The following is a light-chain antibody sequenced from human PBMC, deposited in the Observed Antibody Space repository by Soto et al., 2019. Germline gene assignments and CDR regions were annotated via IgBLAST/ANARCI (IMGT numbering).Light chain of an antibody. J-gene: IGLJ2*01. CDR3: QSYDSGLVGLI. CDR2: GHS. Sequence: QSVLTQPPSVSGAAGQRVTIACTGSTSNIGAGYDVHWYRHLPGAAPKLLLSGHSHRPSGVPDRLSGSKSGTSASLAITGLQAADEADYYCQSYDSGLVGLIFGAGTKLTVL. V-gene: IGLV1-40*01. CDR1: TSNIGAGYD.